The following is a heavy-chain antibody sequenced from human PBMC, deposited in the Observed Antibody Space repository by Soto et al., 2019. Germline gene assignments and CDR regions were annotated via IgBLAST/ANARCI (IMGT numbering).Heavy chain of an antibody. CDR2: ISSSSSYI. CDR3: ARGDTAMVTFGPYYYYGMDV. D-gene: IGHD5-18*01. J-gene: IGHJ6*02. V-gene: IGHV3-21*01. CDR1: GFTFSSYS. Sequence: EVQLVESGGGLVKPGGSLRLSCAASGFTFSSYSMNWVRQAPGKGLEWVSSISSSSSYIYYADSVKGRFTISRDNAKNSLYLQMNSLRAEDTAVYYCARGDTAMVTFGPYYYYGMDVWGQGTTVTVSS.